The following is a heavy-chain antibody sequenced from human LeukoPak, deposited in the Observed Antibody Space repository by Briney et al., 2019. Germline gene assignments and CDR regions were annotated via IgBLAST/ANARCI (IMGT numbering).Heavy chain of an antibody. CDR3: ARAPGPLERLDY. J-gene: IGHJ4*02. V-gene: IGHV4-59*01. CDR2: IYNSGST. CDR1: GGPITSYY. Sequence: SETLSLTFTVSGGPITSYYWSWIRQPPGKGLEWIGYIYNSGSTNYNPSLKSRVTISVDMSNNQFSLNLRSVTAADTAVYYCARAPGPLERLDYWGQGTLVTVSS.